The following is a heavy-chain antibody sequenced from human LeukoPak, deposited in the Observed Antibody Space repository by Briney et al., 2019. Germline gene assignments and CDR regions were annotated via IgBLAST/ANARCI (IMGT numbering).Heavy chain of an antibody. V-gene: IGHV4-34*01. J-gene: IGHJ6*02. CDR1: GGSFSGYY. CDR2: INHSGST. D-gene: IGHD6-13*01. CDR3: ARGVSSSSWVWYYYGMDV. Sequence: SETLSLTCAVYGGSFSGYYWSWIRQPPGKGLEWIGEINHSGSTNYNPSLKSRVTISVDTSKNRFSLKLSSVTAADTAVYYCARGVSSSSWVWYYYGMDVWGQGTTVTVSS.